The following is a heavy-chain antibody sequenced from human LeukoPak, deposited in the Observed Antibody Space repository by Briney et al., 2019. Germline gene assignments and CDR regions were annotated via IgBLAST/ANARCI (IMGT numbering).Heavy chain of an antibody. CDR3: ARVRLPIDY. J-gene: IGHJ4*02. Sequence: SETLSLPCAVYGGSFSGYYWSWIRQPPGKGLEWIGEINHSGSTNYNPSLKSRVTISVDTSKNQFSLKLSSVTAADTAVYYCARVRLPIDYWGQGTLVTVSS. CDR2: INHSGST. CDR1: GGSFSGYY. D-gene: IGHD2-15*01. V-gene: IGHV4-34*01.